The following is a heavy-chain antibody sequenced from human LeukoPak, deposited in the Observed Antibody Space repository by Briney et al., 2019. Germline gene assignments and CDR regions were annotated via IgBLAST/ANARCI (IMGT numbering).Heavy chain of an antibody. Sequence: GGSLRLSCAASGFTFRNYWMSWVRQAPGKGLEWVANIKEDGSETNYVDSVKGRFTISRDNARNTLYLQMNSLRAEDTAVYYCARDHHRRYYDDQARDTFDIWGQGTMVTVSS. CDR3: ARDHHRRYYDDQARDTFDI. D-gene: IGHD3-22*01. CDR2: IKEDGSET. CDR1: GFTFRNYW. J-gene: IGHJ3*02. V-gene: IGHV3-7*03.